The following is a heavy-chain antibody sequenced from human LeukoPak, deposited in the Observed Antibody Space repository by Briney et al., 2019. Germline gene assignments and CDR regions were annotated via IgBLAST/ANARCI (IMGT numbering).Heavy chain of an antibody. CDR1: GGSISSSSYY. CDR2: IYYSGST. D-gene: IGHD5-24*01. CDR3: ARVRDGSVFEI. V-gene: IGHV4-39*07. Sequence: SETLSLTCTVSGGSISSSSYYWGWIRQPPGKGLEWIGSIYYSGSTYYNPSLKSRVTISVDTSKNQFSLKLSSVTAADTAVYYCARVRDGSVFEIWGQGTMVTVSS. J-gene: IGHJ3*02.